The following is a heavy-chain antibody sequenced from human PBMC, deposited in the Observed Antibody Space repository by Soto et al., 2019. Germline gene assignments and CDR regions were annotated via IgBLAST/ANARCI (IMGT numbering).Heavy chain of an antibody. CDR1: GGSISSGGYY. V-gene: IGHV4-31*03. CDR3: ARADDSSGYPTPFNY. CDR2: IYYSGST. J-gene: IGHJ4*02. D-gene: IGHD3-22*01. Sequence: LSLTCTVSGGSISSGGYYWSWIRQHPGKGLEWIGYIYYSGSTYYNPSLKSRVTISVDTSKNQFSLKLSSVTAADTAVYYCARADDSSGYPTPFNYWGQGTLVTVSS.